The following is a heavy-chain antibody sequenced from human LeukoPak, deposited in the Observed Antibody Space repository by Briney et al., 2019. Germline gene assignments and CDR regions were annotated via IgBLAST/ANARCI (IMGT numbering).Heavy chain of an antibody. Sequence: GGSLRLSCAASGFTFSSYAMSWVRQAPGKGLEWVSAISGSGGSTYYADSVKGRFTISRDNSKNTPYLQMNSLRAEDTAVYYCAKDGPRDIVVVPAADPYYFDYWGQGTLVTVSS. J-gene: IGHJ4*02. CDR1: GFTFSSYA. D-gene: IGHD2-2*01. CDR3: AKDGPRDIVVVPAADPYYFDY. V-gene: IGHV3-23*01. CDR2: ISGSGGST.